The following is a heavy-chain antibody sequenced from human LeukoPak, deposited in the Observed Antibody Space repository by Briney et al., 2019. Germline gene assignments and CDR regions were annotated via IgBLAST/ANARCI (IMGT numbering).Heavy chain of an antibody. J-gene: IGHJ4*02. D-gene: IGHD1-1*01. V-gene: IGHV1-69*04. CDR3: ARGDEREIH. CDR2: IIPILGIA. CDR1: GGTLSSYA. Sequence: SVKVSCKASGGTLSSYAISWVRQAPGQGLEWMGRIIPILGIANYAQKFQGRVTITADKSTSTAYMELSSLRSEDTAVYYCARGDEREIHWGQGTLVTVSS.